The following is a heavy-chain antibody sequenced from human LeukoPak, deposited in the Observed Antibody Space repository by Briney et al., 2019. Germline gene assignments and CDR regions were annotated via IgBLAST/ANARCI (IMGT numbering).Heavy chain of an antibody. CDR2: IYYSGST. Sequence: SETLSLTCTVSGGSISSRSYYWAWIRQPPGKGLEWIGYIYYSGSTNYNPSLKSRVTISVDTSKNQFSLKLSSVTAADTAVYYCARADKYGSGSYYLYWGQGTLVTVSS. J-gene: IGHJ4*02. CDR1: GGSISSRSYY. V-gene: IGHV4-61*05. D-gene: IGHD3-10*01. CDR3: ARADKYGSGSYYLY.